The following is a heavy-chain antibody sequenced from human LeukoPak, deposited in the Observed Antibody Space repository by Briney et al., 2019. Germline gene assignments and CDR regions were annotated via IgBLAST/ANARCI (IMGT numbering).Heavy chain of an antibody. V-gene: IGHV5-51*01. Sequence: PGESLKISCQGYGYDFPTYWIGWVRQMPGKGLEWMGIIYPGDSDTRYSPSFQGQVTISADKSISTAYLQWSSLKASDTAMYYCARHHLKQRLDAFDIWGQGTMVTVSS. CDR3: ARHHLKQRLDAFDI. CDR1: GYDFPTYW. CDR2: IYPGDSDT. D-gene: IGHD6-25*01. J-gene: IGHJ3*02.